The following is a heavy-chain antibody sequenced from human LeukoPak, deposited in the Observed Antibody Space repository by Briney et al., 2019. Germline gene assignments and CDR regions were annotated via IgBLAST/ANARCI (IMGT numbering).Heavy chain of an antibody. CDR3: VRRSRDVTTGAFDI. J-gene: IGHJ3*02. CDR2: IYYSGST. Sequence: SETLSLTCTVSGASISSSGYYWVWIRQPPGKGLEWIGTIYYSGSTYYNPSLKSRVTTSVDTSKNQFSLKLGSVTAADTAVFYCVRRSRDVTTGAFDIWGQGTMVTVSS. D-gene: IGHD5-24*01. V-gene: IGHV4-39*01. CDR1: GASISSSGYY.